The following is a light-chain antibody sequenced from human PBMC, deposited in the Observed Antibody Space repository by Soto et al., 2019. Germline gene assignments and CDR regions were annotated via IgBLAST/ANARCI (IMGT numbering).Light chain of an antibody. V-gene: IGLV2-14*01. J-gene: IGLJ1*01. CDR2: DVA. CDR3: SSYTTSSTYV. CDR1: STDVGRYNY. Sequence: QSALTQPASVSGSPGQSITISCTGTSTDVGRYNYVSWYQQHPGKAPKLMIHDVANRPSGVSNRFSGSKSGITASLTISGLQAEDEADYYCSSYTTSSTYVFGTGTKVTVL.